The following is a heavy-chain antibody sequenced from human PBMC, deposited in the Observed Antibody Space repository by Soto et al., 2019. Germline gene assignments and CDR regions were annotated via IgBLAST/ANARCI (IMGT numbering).Heavy chain of an antibody. CDR1: GFSLSTSGVG. V-gene: IGHV2-5*02. J-gene: IGHJ6*02. D-gene: IGHD1-26*01. CDR2: IYWDDDK. Sequence: QITLKESGPTLVKPTQTLTLTCTFSGFSLSTSGVGVGWIRQPPGKALEWLALIYWDDDKRYSPSLKSRLTTTKYTSKNHVVLTRTNMDPVDTATFYCAHGWGTADMDVWGQGTTVTVSS. CDR3: AHGWGTADMDV.